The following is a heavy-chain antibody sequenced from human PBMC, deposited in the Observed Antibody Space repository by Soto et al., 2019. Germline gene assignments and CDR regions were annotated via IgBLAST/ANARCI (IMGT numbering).Heavy chain of an antibody. V-gene: IGHV3-15*07. Sequence: EVQLVESGGGLVKPGGSLRLSCAASGITFSKAWMNWVRQAPGKGLEWVGRIKSKIDGGTTDYAAPVNGRFTISRDESKNTLYLQMNSLKTEDTAVYYCTTYCSSTSCDSYYYHTMDVWGQGTTVTASS. CDR2: IKSKIDGGTT. J-gene: IGHJ6*02. CDR3: TTYCSSTSCDSYYYHTMDV. CDR1: GITFSKAW. D-gene: IGHD2-2*01.